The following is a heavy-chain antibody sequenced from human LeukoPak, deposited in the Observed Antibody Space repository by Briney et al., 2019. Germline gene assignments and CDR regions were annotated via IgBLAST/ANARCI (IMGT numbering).Heavy chain of an antibody. J-gene: IGHJ6*03. Sequence: GGSLRLSCTASGFTFGDYAMSWVRQAPGKGLEWVGFIRSKAYGGTTEYAASVKGRFTISRDDSKSIAYLQMNSLKTEDTAVYYCTRPREGYYYYYYMDVWGKGTTVTISS. V-gene: IGHV3-49*04. CDR1: GFTFGDYA. CDR3: TRPREGYYYYYYMDV. CDR2: IRSKAYGGTT. D-gene: IGHD1-26*01.